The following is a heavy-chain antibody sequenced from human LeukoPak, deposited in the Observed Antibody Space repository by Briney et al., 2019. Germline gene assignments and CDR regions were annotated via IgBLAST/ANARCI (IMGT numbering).Heavy chain of an antibody. CDR2: ISAYNGNT. V-gene: IGHV1-18*01. Sequence: ASVKVSCKASGYTFTSYGISWVRQAPGQGLEWMGWISAYNGNTNYAQKLQGRVTMTTDTSTSTAYMELRSLRSDDTAVYYCARDRQIAAAGTNYYYYMDVWGKGTTVTVSS. CDR3: ARDRQIAAAGTNYYYYMDV. J-gene: IGHJ6*03. CDR1: GYTFTSYG. D-gene: IGHD6-13*01.